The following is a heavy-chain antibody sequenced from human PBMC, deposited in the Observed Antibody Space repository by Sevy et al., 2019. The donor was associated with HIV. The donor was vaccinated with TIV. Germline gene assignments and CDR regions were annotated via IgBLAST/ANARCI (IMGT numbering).Heavy chain of an antibody. CDR2: IQVDGREK. V-gene: IGHV3-30*02. CDR3: AKRPTAA. Sequence: GESLKISCAASGFTLSDSGVHWVRQAPGKGLEWVAFIQVDGREKFYTDSVKGRFTISRDSSKNTVYLQMNSLRGEDTAVYYCAKRPTAAWGQGPLVTVSS. J-gene: IGHJ5*02. CDR1: GFTLSDSG.